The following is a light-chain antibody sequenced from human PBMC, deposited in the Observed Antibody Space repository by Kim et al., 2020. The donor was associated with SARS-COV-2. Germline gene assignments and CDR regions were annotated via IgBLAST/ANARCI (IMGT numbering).Light chain of an antibody. CDR2: QDS. J-gene: IGLJ3*02. CDR1: KLGDKY. V-gene: IGLV3-1*01. Sequence: SYELTQSPSVSVSPGQTASITCSGDKLGDKYACWYQQKPGQSPVLVIYQDSKRPSGIPERFSGSNSGNTATLTISGTQAMDEADYYCQAWDSSTFWVFGG. CDR3: QAWDSSTFWV.